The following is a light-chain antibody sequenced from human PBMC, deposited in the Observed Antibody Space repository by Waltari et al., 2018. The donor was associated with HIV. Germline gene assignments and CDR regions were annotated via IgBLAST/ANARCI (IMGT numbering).Light chain of an antibody. CDR3: SSYTATTAIL. CDR2: EVT. CDR1: TSDVGGYGY. Sequence: QSVLTQPASVSGSPGQSITISCTGTTSDVGGYGYVSWYQQHTGKTHKRLIYEVTHPPSGISSRWSGCKSGNTASMTISGLQAEDEADYYFSSYTATTAILFGGGTKVTVL. V-gene: IGLV2-14*01. J-gene: IGLJ3*02.